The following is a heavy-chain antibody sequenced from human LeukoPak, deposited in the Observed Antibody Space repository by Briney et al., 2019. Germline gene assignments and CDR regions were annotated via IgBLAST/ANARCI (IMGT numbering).Heavy chain of an antibody. D-gene: IGHD3-10*01. V-gene: IGHV3-23*01. CDR1: GFTFSSSA. Sequence: PGGSLRLSCAASGFTFSSSAMSWVRQAPGKRLEWVSTIGSNAINTYYADSVKGRFTISRDNSKNTLYLQMNSLRAEDTAVFYCAKRDGGVRGVPRMFYFNYWGQGILVTVSS. CDR3: AKRDGGVRGVPRMFYFNY. CDR2: IGSNAINT. J-gene: IGHJ4*02.